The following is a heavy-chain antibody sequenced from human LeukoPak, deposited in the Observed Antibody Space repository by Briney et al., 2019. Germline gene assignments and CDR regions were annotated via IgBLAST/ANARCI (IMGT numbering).Heavy chain of an antibody. CDR3: ARGLSTPRYYYDSSGYYRTYYYYYMDV. J-gene: IGHJ6*03. CDR2: INHSGST. CDR1: GGSFSGYY. V-gene: IGHV4-34*01. D-gene: IGHD3-22*01. Sequence: PSETLSLTCAVYGGSFSGYYWSWIRQPPGKGLEWIGEINHSGSTNYNPSLKSRVTISVDTSKNQFSLKLSSVPAADTAVYYCARGLSTPRYYYDSSGYYRTYYYYYMDVWGKGATVTVSS.